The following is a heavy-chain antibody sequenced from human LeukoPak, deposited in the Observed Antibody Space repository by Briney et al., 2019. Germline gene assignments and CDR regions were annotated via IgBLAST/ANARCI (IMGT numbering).Heavy chain of an antibody. Sequence: ASVKVSCKASGGTFSSYAISWVRQAPGQGLEWMGRIIPIFGIANYAQKFQGRVTITADKSTSTAYMELSSLRSEDTAVYYCARDVGGSLDYWGQGTLVAVSS. CDR3: ARDVGGSLDY. D-gene: IGHD2-15*01. J-gene: IGHJ4*02. CDR2: IIPIFGIA. CDR1: GGTFSSYA. V-gene: IGHV1-69*04.